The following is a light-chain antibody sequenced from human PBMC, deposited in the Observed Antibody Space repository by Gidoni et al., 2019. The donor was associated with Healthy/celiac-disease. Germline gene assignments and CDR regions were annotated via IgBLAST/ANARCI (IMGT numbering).Light chain of an antibody. CDR1: QSVSSN. Sequence: EIVMTQSPATLSVSPGERATLSCRASQSVSSNLAWYQQKPGQAPRLLIYGASTRATGIPARFSGSGSGTEFTLTISSLQSEDFAVYYCQQYNNRPVSSFGQGTKLEIK. CDR3: QQYNNRPVSS. CDR2: GAS. V-gene: IGKV3-15*01. J-gene: IGKJ2*04.